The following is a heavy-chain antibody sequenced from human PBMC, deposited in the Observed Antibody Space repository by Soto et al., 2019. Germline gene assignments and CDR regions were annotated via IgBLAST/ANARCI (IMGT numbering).Heavy chain of an antibody. J-gene: IGHJ4*02. Sequence: PGESLKISCQGSEDMFSNHWIGWVRQMHGKGLEWMGIIYFRDSDVRYSPSFQGQVPISADKPSHSVSLHWSSLRSDDTAMFYCASGRYDASGYFDYWGQGTLVTVSS. V-gene: IGHV5-51*01. CDR3: ASGRYDASGYFDY. CDR1: EDMFSNHW. D-gene: IGHD3-22*01. CDR2: IYFRDSDV.